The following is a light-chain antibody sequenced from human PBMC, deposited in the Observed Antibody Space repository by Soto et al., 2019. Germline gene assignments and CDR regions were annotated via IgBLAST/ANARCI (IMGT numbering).Light chain of an antibody. CDR1: QGISNY. V-gene: IGKV1-27*01. J-gene: IGKJ1*01. Sequence: DIQMTQSPSSLSASVGDRVTITCRASQGISNYFAWYQQQPGKVPKLLIYIASTLQSGVPSRFSGSGFGTDFSLTISSLQPEDVATYYCQKYNSAPRTFGQGTKVEIK. CDR3: QKYNSAPRT. CDR2: IAS.